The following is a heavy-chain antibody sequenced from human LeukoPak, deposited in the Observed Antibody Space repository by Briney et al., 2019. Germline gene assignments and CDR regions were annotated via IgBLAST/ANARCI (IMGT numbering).Heavy chain of an antibody. D-gene: IGHD3-22*01. Sequence: GGSLRLFCAASGFTFSSYAMSWARQAPGKGLEWVSAISGSGGSTYYADSVKGRFTLSRDNSKNTLYLQINRLRAEDTAVYYCAKHRYYYGSSGYYDDAFDIWGQGTMVTVSS. J-gene: IGHJ3*02. CDR3: AKHRYYYGSSGYYDDAFDI. CDR1: GFTFSSYA. CDR2: ISGSGGST. V-gene: IGHV3-23*01.